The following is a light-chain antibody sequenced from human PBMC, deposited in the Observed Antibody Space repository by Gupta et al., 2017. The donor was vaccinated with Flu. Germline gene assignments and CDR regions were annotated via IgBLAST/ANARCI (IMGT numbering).Light chain of an antibody. Sequence: PATLSPSPGERATLSCRASRSISPSVAWYQQRPRQAPRLLIYDASTRAAGFPARFSGWGSGTEFAPNFSSLQSEVVADDYGRQYGQGPATFGDGTKVEIK. CDR1: RSISPS. CDR3: RQYGQGPAT. CDR2: DAS. J-gene: IGKJ4*01. V-gene: IGKV3-15*01.